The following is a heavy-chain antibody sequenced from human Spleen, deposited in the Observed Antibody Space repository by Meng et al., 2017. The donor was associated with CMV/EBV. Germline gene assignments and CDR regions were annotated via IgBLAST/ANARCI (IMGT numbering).Heavy chain of an antibody. D-gene: IGHD3-3*01. V-gene: IGHV4-39*01. CDR2: IYYSGRT. CDR1: GSISSRSYY. J-gene: IGHJ4*02. Sequence: GSISSRSYYWGWIRQPPGKGLEWIGNIYYSGRTYYNPSLKSRVTMSVDTSRNQFSLRLSSVTAADTAVYYCARHYKAPDFWSGDFDYWGQGTLVTVSS. CDR3: ARHYKAPDFWSGDFDY.